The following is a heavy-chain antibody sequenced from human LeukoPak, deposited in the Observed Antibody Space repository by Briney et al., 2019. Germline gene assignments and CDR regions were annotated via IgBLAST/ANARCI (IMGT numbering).Heavy chain of an antibody. D-gene: IGHD6-13*01. CDR2: ISSSGSTI. J-gene: IGHJ4*02. CDR3: ARMQQLVDFVDY. CDR1: GFTFSTYG. Sequence: GGTLRLSCAASGFTFSTYGMNWVRQAPGKGLEWVSYISSSGSTIYYADSVKGRFTISRDNAKNSLYLQMSSLRAEDTAVYYCARMQQLVDFVDYWGQGTLVSVSS. V-gene: IGHV3-48*03.